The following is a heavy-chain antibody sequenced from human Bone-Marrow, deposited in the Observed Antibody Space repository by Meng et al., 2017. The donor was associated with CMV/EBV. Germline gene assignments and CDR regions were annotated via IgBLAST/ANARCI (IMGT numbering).Heavy chain of an antibody. J-gene: IGHJ6*01. V-gene: IGHV3-73*01. CDR1: GFTFSDFT. CDR2: IRSRAASYAT. Sequence: GGSLRLSCAASGFTFSDFTIHWVRQASGKGLEWVGRIRSRAASYATVYGASVRGRFTISRDDSKNTAYLQMNGLKTEDTAVYYCITSDRTLRVTDYGLDVWGQGTTVTGSS. D-gene: IGHD3-3*01. CDR3: ITSDRTLRVTDYGLDV.